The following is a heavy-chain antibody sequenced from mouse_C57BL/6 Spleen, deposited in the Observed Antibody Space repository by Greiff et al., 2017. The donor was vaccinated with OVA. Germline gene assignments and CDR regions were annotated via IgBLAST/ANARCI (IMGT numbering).Heavy chain of an antibody. Sequence: QVHVKQPGAELVRPGTSVKLSCKASGYTFTSYWMHWVKQRPGQGLEWIGVIDPSDSYTNYNQKFKGKATLTVDTSSSTAYMQLSSLTSEDSAVYYCARWESSAYWGQGTLVTVSA. J-gene: IGHJ3*01. CDR2: IDPSDSYT. CDR1: GYTFTSYW. V-gene: IGHV1-59*01. CDR3: ARWESSAY. D-gene: IGHD4-1*01.